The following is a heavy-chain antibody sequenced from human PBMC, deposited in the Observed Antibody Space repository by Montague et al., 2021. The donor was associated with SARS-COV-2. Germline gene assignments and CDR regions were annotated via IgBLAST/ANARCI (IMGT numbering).Heavy chain of an antibody. CDR2: IYYSGNT. CDR1: GGSIRHFY. J-gene: IGHJ6*02. Sequence: SETLSLTCTVSGGSIRHFYWNWIRQTPEKGLEWIGYIYYSGNTNYNPSLNSRATISVDTSKNQFSLEVTSVTAADTAVYYCARGTYSGVDSDGYYYYYGMDVWGQGTTVTVSS. V-gene: IGHV4-59*01. CDR3: ARGTYSGVDSDGYYYYYGMDV. D-gene: IGHD1-26*01.